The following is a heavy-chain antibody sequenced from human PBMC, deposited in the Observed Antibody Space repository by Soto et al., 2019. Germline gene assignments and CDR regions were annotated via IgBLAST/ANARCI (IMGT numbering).Heavy chain of an antibody. Sequence: SETLSLTCVVSGGPINTFSYYWGWIRQSPGKGLEWIGSVYYSGGTYYNPSLKSRVAIPVDTSNNHFSLRLNSVTAADTAVYYCATTFDSSGYYTDYGMDVWGQGTAVTVSS. CDR1: GGPINTFSYY. CDR3: ATTFDSSGYYTDYGMDV. CDR2: VYYSGGT. V-gene: IGHV4-39*02. J-gene: IGHJ6*02. D-gene: IGHD3-22*01.